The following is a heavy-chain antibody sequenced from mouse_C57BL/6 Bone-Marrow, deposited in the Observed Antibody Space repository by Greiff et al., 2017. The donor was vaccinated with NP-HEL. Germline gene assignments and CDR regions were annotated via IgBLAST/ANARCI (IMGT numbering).Heavy chain of an antibody. V-gene: IGHV5-4*01. CDR3: ARDLGYYYGSSYVSAMDY. CDR1: GFTFSSYA. Sequence: EVNVVESGGGLVKPGGSLKLSCAASGFTFSSYAMSWVRQTPEKRLEWVATISDGGSYTYYPDNVKGRFTISRDNAKNNLYLQMSHLKSEDTAMYYCARDLGYYYGSSYVSAMDYWGQGTSVTVSS. J-gene: IGHJ4*01. CDR2: ISDGGSYT. D-gene: IGHD1-1*01.